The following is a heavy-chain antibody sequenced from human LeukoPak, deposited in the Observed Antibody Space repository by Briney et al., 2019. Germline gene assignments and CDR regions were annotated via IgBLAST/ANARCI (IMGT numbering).Heavy chain of an antibody. J-gene: IGHJ4*02. Sequence: KPSETLSLTCTVSGGSISSSSYYWGWIRQPPGKGLEWIGSIYYSGSTYYNPSLKSRVTISVDTSKNQFSLKLSSVTAADTAVYYCARLWFGDRFDYWGQGTLVTVSS. V-gene: IGHV4-39*01. CDR3: ARLWFGDRFDY. CDR2: IYYSGST. CDR1: GGSISSSSYY. D-gene: IGHD3-10*01.